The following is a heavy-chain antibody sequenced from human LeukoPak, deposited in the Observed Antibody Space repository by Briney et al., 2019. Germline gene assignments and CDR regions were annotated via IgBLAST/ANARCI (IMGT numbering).Heavy chain of an antibody. D-gene: IGHD6-6*01. CDR2: IKYDGSEK. CDR3: ARDSVRGRPLVAFDI. V-gene: IGHV3-7*01. J-gene: IGHJ3*02. CDR1: GFTFSTYW. Sequence: GGSLRLSCAASGFTFSTYWMNWVRQAPGKGLEWVANIKYDGSEKYYVDSVKGRFTISRDNAENPLHLQMNSLRAEDTAVYYCARDSVRGRPLVAFDIWGQGTMVTVSS.